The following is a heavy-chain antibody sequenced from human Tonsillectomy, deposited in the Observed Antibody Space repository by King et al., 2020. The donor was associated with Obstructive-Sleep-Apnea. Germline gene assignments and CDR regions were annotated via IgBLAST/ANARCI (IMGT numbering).Heavy chain of an antibody. CDR1: GFTFSSYW. CDR3: ARGHPHSGNEPIYYYYYYGMDV. Sequence: EVQLVESGGGLVQPGGSLRLSCAASGFTFSSYWMHWVRHAPGKGLVWVSRINNDESSTNYADSVTGRFTISRDNAKNTMYLQMNSLRAEDTAVYYCARGHPHSGNEPIYYYYYYGMDVWGQGTTVTVSS. CDR2: INNDESST. D-gene: IGHD5-12*01. V-gene: IGHV3-74*01. J-gene: IGHJ6*02.